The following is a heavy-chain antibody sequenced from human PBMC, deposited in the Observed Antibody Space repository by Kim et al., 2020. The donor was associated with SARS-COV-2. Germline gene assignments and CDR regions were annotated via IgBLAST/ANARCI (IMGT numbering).Heavy chain of an antibody. J-gene: IGHJ6*02. CDR3: AKTEGVGGSYGMDV. CDR1: GFTFDDYA. V-gene: IGHV3-9*01. CDR2: ISWNSGSI. Sequence: GGSLRLSCAASGFTFDDYAMHWVRQAPGKGLEWVSGISWNSGSIGYADSVKGRFTISRDNAKNSLYLQMNSLRAEDTALYYCAKTEGVGGSYGMDVWGQGTTVTVSS. D-gene: IGHD1-26*01.